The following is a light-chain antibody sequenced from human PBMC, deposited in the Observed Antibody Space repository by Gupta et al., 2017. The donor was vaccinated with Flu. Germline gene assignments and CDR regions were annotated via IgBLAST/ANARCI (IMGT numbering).Light chain of an antibody. V-gene: IGKV1-5*03. CDR3: QHYNSYPFT. J-gene: IGKJ3*01. Sequence: DIQMTQSPSTLSASVGDRVTITCRASQSISDWLAWYQQKPGRAPKLLIYKASTLESGVPARFSGSGSETEFTLTISSLQPDDFATYYCQHYNSYPFTFGPGTKVEIK. CDR1: QSISDW. CDR2: KAS.